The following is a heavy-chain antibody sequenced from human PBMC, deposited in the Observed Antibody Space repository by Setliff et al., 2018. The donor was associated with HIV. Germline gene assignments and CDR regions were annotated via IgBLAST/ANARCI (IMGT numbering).Heavy chain of an antibody. CDR1: GGTFSSYA. D-gene: IGHD2-21*01. Sequence: GASVKVSCKASGGTFSSYATSWVRQAPGQGLEWMGGIIPILGIANYAQKFQGRVTITADESTSTAYMELSSLRSEDTAVYYCAGQHGRFSGDYFDYWGQGTLVTVS. CDR2: IIPILGIA. V-gene: IGHV1-69*10. J-gene: IGHJ4*02. CDR3: AGQHGRFSGDYFDY.